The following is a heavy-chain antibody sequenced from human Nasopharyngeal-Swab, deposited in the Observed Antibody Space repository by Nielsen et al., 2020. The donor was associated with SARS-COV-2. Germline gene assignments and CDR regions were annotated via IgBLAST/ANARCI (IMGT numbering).Heavy chain of an antibody. CDR3: TTDRGFWSGRDTFDI. CDR1: GFTFSNAW. CDR2: IKSKTDGGTT. D-gene: IGHD3-3*01. V-gene: IGHV3-15*07. J-gene: IGHJ3*02. Sequence: GESLKISCAASGFTFSNAWMNWVRQAPGKGLEWVGRIKSKTDGGTTDYAAPVKGRFTISRDDSKYTLYLQMNSLNTEDTAVYYCTTDRGFWSGRDTFDIWGQGTMVTVSS.